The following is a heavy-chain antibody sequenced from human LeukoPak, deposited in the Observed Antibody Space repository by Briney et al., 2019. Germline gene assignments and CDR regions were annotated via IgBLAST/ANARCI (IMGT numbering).Heavy chain of an antibody. CDR3: ARLTYYYDSSGYKPIDY. J-gene: IGHJ4*02. V-gene: IGHV1-46*01. D-gene: IGHD3-22*01. CDR2: INPSGGST. Sequence: EASVKVCCNGSGYSFTSYYMHWVRQPPGQGLEWMGIINPSGGSTSYAQKFQGRGTMTRDTPTSTVYMELSSLRSEDTAVYYCARLTYYYDSSGYKPIDYWGQGTLVTVSS. CDR1: GYSFTSYY.